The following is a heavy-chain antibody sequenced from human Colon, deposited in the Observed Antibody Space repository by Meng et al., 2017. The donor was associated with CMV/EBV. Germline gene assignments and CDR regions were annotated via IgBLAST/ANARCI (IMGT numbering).Heavy chain of an antibody. CDR2: ISAYNGNT. Sequence: ASVKVSCKASGYTFTSYGISWVRQAPGQGLEWMGWISAYNGNTNYAQKLQGRVTMTTDTSTSTAYVELRSLRSDDTAVYYCAREYGNGYLNYFDYWGQGTLVTVSS. V-gene: IGHV1-18*01. J-gene: IGHJ4*02. CDR3: AREYGNGYLNYFDY. D-gene: IGHD3-3*01. CDR1: GYTFTSYG.